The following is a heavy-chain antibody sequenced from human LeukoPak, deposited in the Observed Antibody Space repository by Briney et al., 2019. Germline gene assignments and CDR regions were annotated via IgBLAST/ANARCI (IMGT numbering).Heavy chain of an antibody. J-gene: IGHJ6*03. CDR3: AREFEVPAAAPDYYYYYYIDV. CDR2: TSSSSGTI. CDR1: GFTFSVYS. D-gene: IGHD2-2*01. V-gene: IGHV3-48*04. Sequence: PGGSLRLSCAASGFTFSVYSMNWVRQAPGKGLEWVSYTSSSSGTIYYADSVKGRVTISRDNVEHSLHLQMNSLRVEDTAVYYCAREFEVPAAAPDYYYYYYIDVWGKGTTVTVSS.